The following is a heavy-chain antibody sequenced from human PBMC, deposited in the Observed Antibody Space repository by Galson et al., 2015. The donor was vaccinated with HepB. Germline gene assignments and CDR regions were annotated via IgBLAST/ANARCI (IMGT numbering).Heavy chain of an antibody. CDR2: LKQDGSEK. CDR1: GFTFGAYW. CDR3: ARGYRAPWP. Sequence: SLRLSCAASGFTFGAYWMSWVRQAPGKGLEWVASLKQDGSEKYYVDSVKGRFIISRDNAKNSLYLQMNSLRVEDTAVYYCARGYRAPWPWGQGTLVTVSS. V-gene: IGHV3-7*01. D-gene: IGHD3-16*02. J-gene: IGHJ4*02.